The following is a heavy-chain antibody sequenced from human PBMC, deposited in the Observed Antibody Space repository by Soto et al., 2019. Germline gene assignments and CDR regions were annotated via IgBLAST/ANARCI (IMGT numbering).Heavy chain of an antibody. CDR2: ISYDGTDK. D-gene: IGHD5-18*01. V-gene: IGHV3-30*09. CDR3: ARDVDTAMIGDS. J-gene: IGHJ4*02. CDR1: GFTFSNYA. Sequence: QVQLVESGGGVVQPGRSLRLSCAASGFTFSNYAVHWVRQAPGKGLQWVAVISYDGTDKFYADSVKGRFAISRDNSRSTLYLQMNSLRAEDTAVYYCARDVDTAMIGDSWGQGTLFTVSS.